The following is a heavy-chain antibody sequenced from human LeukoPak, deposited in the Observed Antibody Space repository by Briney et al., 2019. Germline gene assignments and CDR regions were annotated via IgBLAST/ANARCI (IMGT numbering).Heavy chain of an antibody. D-gene: IGHD3-10*01. V-gene: IGHV3-23*01. CDR2: LSGSGGST. J-gene: IGHJ4*02. CDR1: GFTFSSYA. CDR3: VKDGITVAAGVRRSFDY. Sequence: QPGGSLRLSCAASGFTFSSYAMSWVGRAPGKGLEWVSGLSGSGGSTYYEDSVKGRFTISRDNSKNTLYLQMKSRGVDDTAIYYCVKDGITVAAGVRRSFDYWGQGTLVTVSS.